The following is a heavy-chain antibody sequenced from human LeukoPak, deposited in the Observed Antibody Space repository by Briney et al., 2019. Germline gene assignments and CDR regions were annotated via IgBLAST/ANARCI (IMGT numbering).Heavy chain of an antibody. D-gene: IGHD2-15*01. CDR1: GGSISSYY. V-gene: IGHV4-59*08. CDR3: ARVGYCSGGGCYYRYFDY. J-gene: IGHJ4*02. Sequence: SETLSLTCTVSGGSISSYYWSWIRQPPGMGLEWIGYIYYTGSTYNNPSLKSRITISIDTSRNQFSLKLSSVTAADTAVYYCARVGYCSGGGCYYRYFDYWGQGALVTVSS. CDR2: IYYTGST.